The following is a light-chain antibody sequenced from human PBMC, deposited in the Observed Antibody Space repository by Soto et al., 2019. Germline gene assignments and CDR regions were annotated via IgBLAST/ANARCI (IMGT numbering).Light chain of an antibody. V-gene: IGLV1-44*01. Sequence: QSVLTQPPSASGTPGPRVTISCSGSSSNIGSNTVNWYQQLPGTAPKLLSYSNNQRPSGVPDRFSGSKSGTSASLAISGLQSEDEADYYCAAWDDRLNGWGFGGGTKLTVL. CDR3: AAWDDRLNGWG. J-gene: IGLJ3*02. CDR2: SNN. CDR1: SSNIGSNT.